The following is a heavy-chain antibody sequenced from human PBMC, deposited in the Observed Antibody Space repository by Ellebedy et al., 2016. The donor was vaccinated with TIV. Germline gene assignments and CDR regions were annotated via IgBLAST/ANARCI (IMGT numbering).Heavy chain of an antibody. CDR2: IKQDGSEK. J-gene: IGHJ4*02. CDR1: GFTFSSYW. Sequence: GESLKISCAASGFTFSSYWMSWVRQAPGKGLEWVANIKQDGSEKYYVDSVKGRFTISRDNAKNSLYLQMNSLRAEDTAVYYCAREWLGNFDYWGQGTLVTVSS. V-gene: IGHV3-7*01. D-gene: IGHD6-19*01. CDR3: AREWLGNFDY.